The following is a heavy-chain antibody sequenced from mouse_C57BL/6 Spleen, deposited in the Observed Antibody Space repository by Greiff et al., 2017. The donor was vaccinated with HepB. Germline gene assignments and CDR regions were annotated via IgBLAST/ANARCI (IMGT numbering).Heavy chain of an antibody. D-gene: IGHD1-1*01. J-gene: IGHJ1*03. CDR3: AREYYCGSSLSYWYFDV. V-gene: IGHV1-82*01. CDR1: GYAFSSSW. Sequence: QVQLKQSGPELVKPGASVKISCKASGYAFSSSWMNWVKQRPGKGLEWIGRIYPGDGDTNYNGKFKGKATLTADKSSSTAYMQLSSLTSEDSAVYFCAREYYCGSSLSYWYFDVWGTGTTVTVSS. CDR2: IYPGDGDT.